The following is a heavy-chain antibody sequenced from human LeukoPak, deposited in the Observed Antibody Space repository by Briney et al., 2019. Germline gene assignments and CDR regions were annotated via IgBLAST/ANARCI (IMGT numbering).Heavy chain of an antibody. V-gene: IGHV4-34*01. CDR3: ARGLMIAAGRGNRSWFDP. Sequence: PGGSLRLSCAASGFTFSNAWMSWVRQPPGKGLEWIGEINHSGSTNYNPSLKSRVTISVDTSKNQFSLKLSSVTAADTAVYYCARGLMIAAGRGNRSWFDPWGQGTLVTVSS. CDR2: INHSGST. J-gene: IGHJ5*02. CDR1: GFTFSNAW. D-gene: IGHD6-25*01.